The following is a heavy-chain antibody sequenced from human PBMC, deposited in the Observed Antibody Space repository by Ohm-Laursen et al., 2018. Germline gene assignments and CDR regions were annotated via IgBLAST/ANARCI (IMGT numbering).Heavy chain of an antibody. Sequence: SLRLSCTASGFTFRNYAMNWVRLAPGKGLEWVSAISGPGTSTYYADSVKGRFTISRDNSNNTLFLQMNSLIAEDTAVYYCAKDRNVWGSYRLPDYWGQGALVTVSS. CDR1: GFTFRNYA. D-gene: IGHD3-16*02. V-gene: IGHV3-23*01. CDR3: AKDRNVWGSYRLPDY. J-gene: IGHJ4*02. CDR2: ISGPGTST.